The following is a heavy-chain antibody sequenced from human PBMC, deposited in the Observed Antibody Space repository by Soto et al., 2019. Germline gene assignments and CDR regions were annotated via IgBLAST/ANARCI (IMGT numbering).Heavy chain of an antibody. CDR3: ARVVGGSYGSGAFDI. CDR2: ISAYNGNT. V-gene: IGHV1-18*01. J-gene: IGHJ3*02. D-gene: IGHD1-26*01. CDR1: GYIITSYG. Sequence: ASVKVSCKASGYIITSYGISCVRQAPGQGLEWMGWISAYNGNTNYAQKLQGRVTMTTDTSTSTAYMELRSLRSDDTAVYYCARVVGGSYGSGAFDIWGQGTMVTVSS.